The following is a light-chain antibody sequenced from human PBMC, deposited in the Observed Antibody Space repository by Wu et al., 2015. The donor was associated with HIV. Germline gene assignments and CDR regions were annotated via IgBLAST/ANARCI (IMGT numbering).Light chain of an antibody. CDR2: GAS. CDR1: QSVSSN. CDR3: QQYNDWPLT. J-gene: IGKJ4*01. V-gene: IGKV3-15*01. Sequence: EIVMTQSPATLSVSPGERVSLSCRVSQSVSSNLAWYQHKLGQAPRLLFSGASTRATGIPDRFSGSGSGTEFTLTITTMNSEDFAVYYCQQYNDWPLTFGGGPRWRS.